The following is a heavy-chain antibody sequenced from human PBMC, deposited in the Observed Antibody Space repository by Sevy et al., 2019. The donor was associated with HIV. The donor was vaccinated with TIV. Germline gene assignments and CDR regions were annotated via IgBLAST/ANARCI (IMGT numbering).Heavy chain of an antibody. CDR1: GFTFITYA. CDR2: ISGSGDST. CDR3: ARDHGVSRGYYPLGAFDI. J-gene: IGHJ3*02. Sequence: GGSLRLSCAASGFTFITYAMNWVRQAPGKGLEWASTISGSGDSTYYADSVKRRFTISRDNSKNTLYLQMNSLRAADTALYYCARDHGVSRGYYPLGAFDIWGQGTMVTVSS. D-gene: IGHD3-22*01. V-gene: IGHV3-23*01.